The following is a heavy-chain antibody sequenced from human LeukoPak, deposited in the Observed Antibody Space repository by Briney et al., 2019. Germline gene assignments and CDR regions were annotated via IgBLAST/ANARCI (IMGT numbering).Heavy chain of an antibody. CDR2: IYSSGST. CDR1: GGSIINSH. Sequence: SETLSLTCTVSGGSIINSHWSWIRQPPGKGQEWIGFIYSSGSTNYNPSLKSRVTISVDTSKNQFSLKLTSVTAADTAVYCCARLYKYRGGWSTFDYWGQGTLVTVSS. D-gene: IGHD6-19*01. CDR3: ARLYKYRGGWSTFDY. V-gene: IGHV4-59*08. J-gene: IGHJ4*02.